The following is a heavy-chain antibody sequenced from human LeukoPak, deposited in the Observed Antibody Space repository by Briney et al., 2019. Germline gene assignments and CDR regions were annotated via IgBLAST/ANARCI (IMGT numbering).Heavy chain of an antibody. Sequence: SDTLSLICTLYAGSFSGSYLSWIRHPPGKGLGSVGEINHSGSTTYHPSPKGRASLTVDTSKNQFSLKLRSVTAADTAVYYCGRVSSWIQLWLFDAFDIWGQGTMVTVSS. V-gene: IGHV4-34*01. D-gene: IGHD5-18*01. CDR3: GRVSSWIQLWLFDAFDI. J-gene: IGHJ3*02. CDR2: INHSGST. CDR1: AGSFSGSY.